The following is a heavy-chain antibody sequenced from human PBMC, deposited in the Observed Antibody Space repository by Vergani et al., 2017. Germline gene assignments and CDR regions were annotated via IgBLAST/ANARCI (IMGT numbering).Heavy chain of an antibody. Sequence: EVQLLESGGGLVQPGGSLRLSCAASGFTFSSYAMSWVRQAPGKGLEWVSAISGSGGSTYYADSVKGRFTISRDNSKNTLYLQMNSLRAEDTAVYYCAKDLLTGTTFPRDFDLWGRGTLVTVSS. CDR1: GFTFSSYA. CDR2: ISGSGGST. J-gene: IGHJ2*01. CDR3: AKDLLTGTTFPRDFDL. V-gene: IGHV3-23*01. D-gene: IGHD1-20*01.